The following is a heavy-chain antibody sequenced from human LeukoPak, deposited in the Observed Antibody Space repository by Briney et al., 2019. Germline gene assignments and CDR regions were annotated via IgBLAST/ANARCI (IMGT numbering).Heavy chain of an antibody. CDR1: GGSFSGYY. V-gene: IGHV4-34*01. D-gene: IGHD2-21*01. CDR2: INHSGST. CDR3: ARGYRRIYREFDP. Sequence: SETLSLTCAVYGGSFSGYYWSWIRRPPGKGLEWIGEINHSGSTNYNPSLKSRVTISVDTSKNQFSLKLSSVTAADTAVYYCARGYRRIYREFDPWGQGTLVTVSS. J-gene: IGHJ5*02.